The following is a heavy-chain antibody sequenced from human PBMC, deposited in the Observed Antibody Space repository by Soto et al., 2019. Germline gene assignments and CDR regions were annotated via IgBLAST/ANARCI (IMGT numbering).Heavy chain of an antibody. CDR3: AKVDYDILTGYYDAYYYYGMDV. CDR2: ISYDGSNK. D-gene: IGHD3-9*01. CDR1: GLTLSSYG. Sequence: GALRLSSAGAGLTLSSYGMPWVRQAPGKGLELVAVISYDGSNKYYADSVKGRFTISRDNSKNTLYLQMNRLRAEDTAVYYCAKVDYDILTGYYDAYYYYGMDVWGQGTTVTVSS. V-gene: IGHV3-30*18. J-gene: IGHJ6*02.